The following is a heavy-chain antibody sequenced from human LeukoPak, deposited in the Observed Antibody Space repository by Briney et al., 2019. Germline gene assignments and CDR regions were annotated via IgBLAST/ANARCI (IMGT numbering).Heavy chain of an antibody. Sequence: GGSLRLSCAASGFTFSSYWMSWVRQAPGKGLEWVANIKQDGSEKYYVDSVKGRFTISRDNAKNSLYLQMNSLRAEDTAVYYCARDTGSGSYYISWFDPWGQGTLVTVSS. J-gene: IGHJ5*02. CDR1: GFTFSSYW. CDR3: ARDTGSGSYYISWFDP. V-gene: IGHV3-7*01. CDR2: IKQDGSEK. D-gene: IGHD3-10*01.